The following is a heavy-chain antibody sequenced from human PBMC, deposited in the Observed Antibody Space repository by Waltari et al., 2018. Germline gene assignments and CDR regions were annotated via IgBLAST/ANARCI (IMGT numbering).Heavy chain of an antibody. CDR3: ARATMEWLLPLYYFDY. CDR2: IYYSGST. J-gene: IGHJ4*02. CDR1: GGSISSSRYY. V-gene: IGHV4-39*07. D-gene: IGHD3-3*01. Sequence: QLQLQESGPGLVKPSETLSLTCTVSGGSISSSRYYWGWIRQPPGKGLEWIGSIYYSGSTYYNPSLKSRVTISVDTSKNQFSLKLSSVTAADTAVYYCARATMEWLLPLYYFDYWGQGTLVTVSS.